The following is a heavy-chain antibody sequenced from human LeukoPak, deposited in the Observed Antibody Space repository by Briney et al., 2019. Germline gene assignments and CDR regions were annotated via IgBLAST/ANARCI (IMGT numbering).Heavy chain of an antibody. CDR3: AKEGYYGSGSFPDY. J-gene: IGHJ4*02. V-gene: IGHV3-30*18. D-gene: IGHD3-10*01. Sequence: GGSLRLSYAAAGFTFSSYGMHWVRQAPGKWLEWVAVISYDGSNKYYTDSVNGRFSISRDNSKNALFLQMNSLRAEDTAVYYCAKEGYYGSGSFPDYWGQGTLVTVSS. CDR2: ISYDGSNK. CDR1: GFTFSSYG.